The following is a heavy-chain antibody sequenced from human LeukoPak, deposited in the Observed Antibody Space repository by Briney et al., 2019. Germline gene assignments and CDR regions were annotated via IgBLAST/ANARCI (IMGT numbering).Heavy chain of an antibody. CDR2: ISRNGAHP. J-gene: IGHJ4*02. V-gene: IGHV3-23*01. CDR3: TPGDSGWYNH. D-gene: IGHD6-19*01. CDR1: GFTFSNYA. Sequence: GGSLRLSCAATGFTFSNYAMSWVRQAPGKGLGWVSVISRNGAHPYYIDSVRDRFTVSRDNSKNIMYLQMNSLRAEDAALYCTTPGDSGWYNHWGQGTLVTVSS.